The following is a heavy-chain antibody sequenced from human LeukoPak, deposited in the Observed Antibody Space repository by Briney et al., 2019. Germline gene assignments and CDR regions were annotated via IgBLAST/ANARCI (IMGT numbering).Heavy chain of an antibody. CDR2: ISGSDGST. J-gene: IGHJ4*02. CDR3: AKVETSGGANCYALDY. D-gene: IGHD2-2*01. Sequence: GGSLRLSCAASGFTFSSYATTWVRQAPDKGLEWVSAISGSDGSTYYADSVKGRFTISRDDSQNTLYLQMNSLSAEDTAVYYCAKVETSGGANCYALDYWGQGTLVTVSS. CDR1: GFTFSSYA. V-gene: IGHV3-23*01.